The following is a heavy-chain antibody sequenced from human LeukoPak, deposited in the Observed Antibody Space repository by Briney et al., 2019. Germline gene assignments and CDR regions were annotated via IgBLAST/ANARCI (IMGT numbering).Heavy chain of an antibody. J-gene: IGHJ4*02. V-gene: IGHV3-23*01. CDR1: GFTFSSYA. CDR2: ISGSGDNT. CDR3: AKTGPHIVVVIAFVCFDY. D-gene: IGHD2-21*01. Sequence: GGSLRLSCAASGFTFSSYAMGWVRQAPGKGLEWVSGISGSGDNTYYADSVKGRFTISRDNSQNTLYLQMNSLRAEDTAVYYCAKTGPHIVVVIAFVCFDYWGRGTLVTVSS.